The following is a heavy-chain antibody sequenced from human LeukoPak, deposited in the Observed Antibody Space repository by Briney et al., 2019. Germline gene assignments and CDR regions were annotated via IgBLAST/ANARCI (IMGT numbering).Heavy chain of an antibody. CDR1: GFTFSSYA. Sequence: GGSLRLSCAASGFTFSSYAMSWVRQAPGKGLEWVSAISGSGGSTYYADSVKGRFTISRDNSKNTLYLQMNSLRAEDTAVYYCAKDSVDSSGWYPNFDYWGQGTLVTVSS. CDR3: AKDSVDSSGWYPNFDY. CDR2: ISGSGGST. V-gene: IGHV3-23*01. J-gene: IGHJ4*02. D-gene: IGHD6-19*01.